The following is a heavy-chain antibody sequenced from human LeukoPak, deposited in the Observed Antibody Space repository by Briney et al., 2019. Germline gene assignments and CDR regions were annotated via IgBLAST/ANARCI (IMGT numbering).Heavy chain of an antibody. CDR3: ARIQVYWGWVFDY. V-gene: IGHV3-48*01. D-gene: IGHD2-8*01. CDR1: GFTFSSYS. CDR2: ISSSSSTI. J-gene: IGHJ4*02. Sequence: GGSLRLSCAASGFTFSSYSMDWVRQAPGKGLEWVSYISSSSSTIYYADSVKGRFTISRDNAKNSLYLQMNSLRADDTAVYYCARIQVYWGWVFDYWGQGTLVTVSS.